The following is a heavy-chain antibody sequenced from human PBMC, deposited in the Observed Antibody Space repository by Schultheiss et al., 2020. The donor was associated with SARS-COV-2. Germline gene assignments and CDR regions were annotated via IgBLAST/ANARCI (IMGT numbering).Heavy chain of an antibody. CDR1: GFPFSLFA. J-gene: IGHJ4*02. CDR2: ISSSGSTI. Sequence: GGSLRLSCAASGFPFSLFAMSWVRQAPGKGLEWVSYISSSGSTIYYADSVKGRFTISRDNAKNSLYLQMNSLRAEDTAVYYCAARYCSGGSCYHAYWGQGTLVTVSS. CDR3: AARYCSGGSCYHAY. D-gene: IGHD2-15*01. V-gene: IGHV3-11*01.